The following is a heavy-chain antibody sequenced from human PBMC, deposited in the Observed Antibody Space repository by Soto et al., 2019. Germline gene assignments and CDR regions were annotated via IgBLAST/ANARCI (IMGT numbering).Heavy chain of an antibody. V-gene: IGHV3-30*18. J-gene: IGHJ6*02. CDR3: AKDTTGGQLRYFDWLLYYYYGMDV. CDR1: GFTFSSYG. D-gene: IGHD3-9*01. CDR2: ISYDGSNK. Sequence: PGGSLRLSCAASGFTFSSYGMHWVRQAPGKGLEWVAVISYDGSNKYYADSVKGRFTISRDNSKNTLYLQMNSLRAEDTAVYYCAKDTTGGQLRYFDWLLYYYYGMDVWGQGTTVTVSS.